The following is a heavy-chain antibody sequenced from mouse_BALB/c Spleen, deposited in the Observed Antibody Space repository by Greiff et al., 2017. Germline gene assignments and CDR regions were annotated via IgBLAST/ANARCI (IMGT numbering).Heavy chain of an antibody. CDR3: VRDPRGNYPFAY. CDR1: GFSLTSYD. D-gene: IGHD2-1*01. V-gene: IGHV2-9-2*01. J-gene: IGHJ3*01. CDR2: IWTGGGT. Sequence: QVQLQQSGPGLVAPSQSLSITCTVSGFSLTSYDISWIRQPPGKGLEWLGVIWTGGGTNYNSAFMSRLSISKDNSKSQVFLKMNSLQTDDTAIYYCVRDPRGNYPFAYWGQGTLVTVSA.